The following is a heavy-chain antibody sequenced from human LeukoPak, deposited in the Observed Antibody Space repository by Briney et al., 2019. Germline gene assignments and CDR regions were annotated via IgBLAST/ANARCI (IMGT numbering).Heavy chain of an antibody. CDR3: ARLNFPYCGGDCYAYFDY. CDR1: GYTFTGYY. Sequence: PRASVTVSCKASGYTFTGYYMHWVRQAPGQGLEWMGWINPNSGGTKYAQKFQGRVTMTRDTSISTAYMELSRLRSDDTAVYYCARLNFPYCGGDCYAYFDYWGQGTLVTVSS. CDR2: INPNSGGT. J-gene: IGHJ4*02. V-gene: IGHV1-2*02. D-gene: IGHD2-21*02.